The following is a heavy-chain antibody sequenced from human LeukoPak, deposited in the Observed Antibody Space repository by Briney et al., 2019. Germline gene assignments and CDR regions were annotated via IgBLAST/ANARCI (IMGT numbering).Heavy chain of an antibody. CDR1: GFNFRSQG. Sequence: GGSLRLFCAASGFNFRSQGMHWVRQAPGKGLEWVAVAYDDASNQYYADSVKGRFTVSKDNSKNTLYIQMNSLRAEDTAVYYCATGGRYYYDQWGQGTLVTVSS. J-gene: IGHJ4*02. D-gene: IGHD3-22*01. V-gene: IGHV3-33*01. CDR3: ATGGRYYYDQ. CDR2: AYDDASNQ.